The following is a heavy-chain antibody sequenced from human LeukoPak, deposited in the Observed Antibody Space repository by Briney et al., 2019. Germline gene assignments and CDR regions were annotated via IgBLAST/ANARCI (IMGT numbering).Heavy chain of an antibody. CDR3: ARREYSSSPFDY. J-gene: IGHJ4*02. CDR2: INPNSGGT. D-gene: IGHD6-6*01. V-gene: IGHV1-2*02. CDR1: GYTFTGYY. Sequence: ASVKVSCKASGYTFTGYYMHWVRQAPGQGLEWMGWINPNSGGTNYAQKFQGRVTMTRDTSISTAYMELSRLRSDDTAVYYCARREYSSSPFDYWGQGTLVTVSS.